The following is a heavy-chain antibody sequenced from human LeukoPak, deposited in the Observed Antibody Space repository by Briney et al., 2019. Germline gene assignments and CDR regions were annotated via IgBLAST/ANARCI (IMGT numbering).Heavy chain of an antibody. CDR2: IRYDGSNK. Sequence: PGGSLRLSCAASGFTFSSYGMHWVRQAPGKGLEWVAFIRYDGSNKHYADSVKGRFTISRDNSKNTLYLQMNSLRAEDTAVYYCASQLGDASDIWGQGTMVTVSS. D-gene: IGHD6-13*01. V-gene: IGHV3-30*02. J-gene: IGHJ3*02. CDR3: ASQLGDASDI. CDR1: GFTFSSYG.